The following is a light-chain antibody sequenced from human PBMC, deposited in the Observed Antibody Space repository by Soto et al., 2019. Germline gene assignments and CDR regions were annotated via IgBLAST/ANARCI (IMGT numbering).Light chain of an antibody. CDR2: WAS. J-gene: IGKJ2*01. CDR1: QSLLITNGKNY. V-gene: IGKV2-28*01. Sequence: DVVLTQSPLSLPVTPGEPASISCRSSQSLLITNGKNYLDWYLQKPGQSPQLLIYWASNRASGVPDRFSGSGSGTDFTLKISRVEAEDAGVYYWMQATHTHPYTFGQGTKLEI. CDR3: MQATHTHPYT.